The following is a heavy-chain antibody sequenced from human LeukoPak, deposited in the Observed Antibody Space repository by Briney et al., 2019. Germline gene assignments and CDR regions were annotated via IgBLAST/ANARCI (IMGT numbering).Heavy chain of an antibody. CDR1: GCSISSSSYY. CDR3: ARLEAY. V-gene: IGHV4-39*01. Sequence: ASESLSLTCTVSGCSISSSSYYWGWIRQPPGKGLEWIGSIYYSGSTYYNPSLKSRATISVNTSKNQFSLKLSSVTAADTAVYYCARLEAYWGQGTLVPVSA. D-gene: IGHD5-24*01. CDR2: IYYSGST. J-gene: IGHJ4*02.